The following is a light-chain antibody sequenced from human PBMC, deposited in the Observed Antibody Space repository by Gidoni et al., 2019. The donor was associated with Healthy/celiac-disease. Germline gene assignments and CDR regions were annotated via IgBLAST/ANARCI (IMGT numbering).Light chain of an antibody. J-gene: IGKJ2*01. Sequence: EILMTQSPATLSVSPGERATLSCRASQSVSSNLAWYQQKPGQAPRLLIYGASTRATGIPARFSGSGSGTEFTLTISSLQYEDFAVYYCQQYNNWPYTFGQGTKLEIK. V-gene: IGKV3-15*01. CDR3: QQYNNWPYT. CDR1: QSVSSN. CDR2: GAS.